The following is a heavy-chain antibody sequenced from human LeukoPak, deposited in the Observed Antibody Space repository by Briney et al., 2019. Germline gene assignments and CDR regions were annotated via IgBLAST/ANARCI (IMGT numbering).Heavy chain of an antibody. CDR2: INHSGST. CDR3: ARDWGDYYYDSSGYYYGFDY. CDR1: GGSFSGYY. Sequence: SETLSLTCAVYGGSFSGYYWSWIRQPPGKGLEWIGEINHSGSTNYNPSLKSRVTISVDTSKNQFSLKLSSVTAADTAVYYCARDWGDYYYDSSGYYYGFDYWGQGTLVTVSS. V-gene: IGHV4-34*01. D-gene: IGHD3-22*01. J-gene: IGHJ4*02.